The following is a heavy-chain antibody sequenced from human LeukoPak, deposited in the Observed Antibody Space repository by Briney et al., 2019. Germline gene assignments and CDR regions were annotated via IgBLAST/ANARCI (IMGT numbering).Heavy chain of an antibody. D-gene: IGHD3-22*01. CDR2: INWNGGST. CDR1: GFTFDDYG. Sequence: PGGSLRLSCAASGFTFDDYGMSWVCQAPGKGLEWVSGINWNGGSTGYADSVKGRFTISRDNAKNSLHLQMNSLRAEDTALYYCASHSGYYYDSSPLWGQGTLVIVSS. V-gene: IGHV3-20*04. CDR3: ASHSGYYYDSSPL. J-gene: IGHJ4*02.